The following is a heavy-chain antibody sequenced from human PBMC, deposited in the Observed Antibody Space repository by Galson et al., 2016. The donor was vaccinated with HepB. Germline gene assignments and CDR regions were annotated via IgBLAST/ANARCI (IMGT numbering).Heavy chain of an antibody. CDR2: INYSRRT. D-gene: IGHD2/OR15-2a*01. Sequence: SETLSLTCTVSGRSISSSNYYWAWIRQPPGKGLEWIGSINYSRRTYSNPSLRTRATISVDTSNNQFSRNPSSVTAADTALYYCAGELNPEVGTTTSAGQVPRFDPWGQGTLVTVSA. J-gene: IGHJ5*02. CDR1: GRSISSSNYY. V-gene: IGHV4-39*01. CDR3: AGELNPEVGTTTSAGQVPRFDP.